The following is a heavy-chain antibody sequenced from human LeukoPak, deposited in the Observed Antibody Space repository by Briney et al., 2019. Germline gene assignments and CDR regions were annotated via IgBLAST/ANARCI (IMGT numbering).Heavy chain of an antibody. J-gene: IGHJ4*02. V-gene: IGHV3-7*01. Sequence: GGSLRLSCVASGFTFTMYWMSWVRQAPGRGLEWVADIKQDGGEKYYVDSVKGRFTISRDNAKNSLYLQMNSLKAEDTAVYYCASGSSAYFPCYYFDNWGQGTLVTVSS. CDR2: IKQDGGEK. CDR3: ASGSSAYFPCYYFDN. CDR1: GFTFTMYW. D-gene: IGHD3-22*01.